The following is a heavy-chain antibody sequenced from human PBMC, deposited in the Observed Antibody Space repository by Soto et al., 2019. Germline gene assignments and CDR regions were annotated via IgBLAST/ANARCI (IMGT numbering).Heavy chain of an antibody. J-gene: IGHJ6*02. D-gene: IGHD3-3*01. Sequence: SETLSLTCTVSGGSISGSTYYWAWIRQPPGKGPEWIGSIYYSGSAYDNPSLKSRVTISVDTSKNQFSLKLTSVTAADTAVYYCARGLRTNMDYDFWSGYSTVYYYYYGMDVWGQGTTVTVSS. CDR1: GGSISGSTYY. V-gene: IGHV4-39*07. CDR3: ARGLRTNMDYDFWSGYSTVYYYYYGMDV. CDR2: IYYSGSA.